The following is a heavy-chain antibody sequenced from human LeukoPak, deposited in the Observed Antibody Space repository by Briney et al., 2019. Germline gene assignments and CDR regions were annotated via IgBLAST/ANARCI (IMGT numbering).Heavy chain of an antibody. D-gene: IGHD6-19*01. J-gene: IGHJ4*02. CDR3: ARERSGWYNRYFDY. CDR1: GFTLSNYW. Sequence: PGGSLRLSCAASGFTLSNYWMHWVRQAPGKGLVWVSRGEGDGSTSTYADSVKGRFTISRDNAKNTLYLQMNSLRAEDTAVYYCARERSGWYNRYFDYWGQGTLVTVSS. V-gene: IGHV3-74*03. CDR2: GEGDGSTS.